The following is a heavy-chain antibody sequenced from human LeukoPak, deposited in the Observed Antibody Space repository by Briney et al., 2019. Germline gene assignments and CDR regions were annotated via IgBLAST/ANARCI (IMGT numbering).Heavy chain of an antibody. CDR2: IYHSGST. V-gene: IGHV4-59*12. D-gene: IGHD7-27*01. Sequence: SAALAPPFPCPGGPISCYLRRWIRPPPREALGVVAYIYHSGSTNYNPSLKSRVTISVDTSNNQFSLKLSSVTAAGTAVYYCARDLWGGWFGVFDIWGQGTTVTVSS. CDR3: ARDLWGGWFGVFDI. J-gene: IGHJ3*02. CDR1: GGPISCYL.